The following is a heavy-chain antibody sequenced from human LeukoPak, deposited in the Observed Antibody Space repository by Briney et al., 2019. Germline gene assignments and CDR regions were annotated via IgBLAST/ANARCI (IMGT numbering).Heavy chain of an antibody. CDR2: IKHDGSEK. D-gene: IGHD5-18*01. CDR1: GFTVSRSY. V-gene: IGHV3-7*01. CDR3: ARDSRGYSYGPNTDY. J-gene: IGHJ4*02. Sequence: PGGSLRLSCAASGFTVSRSYMTWVRQAPGKGLEWVANIKHDGSEKYYVDSVKGRFTISRDISRNSLYLQMDSLRVEDTAMYYCARDSRGYSYGPNTDYWGQGTLVAVSS.